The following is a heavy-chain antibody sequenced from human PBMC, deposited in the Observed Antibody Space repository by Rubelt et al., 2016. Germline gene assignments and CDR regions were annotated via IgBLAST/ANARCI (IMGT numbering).Heavy chain of an antibody. CDR3: AGRRRYSGSSYWYLDL. V-gene: IGHV4-34*01. Sequence: QVQLQQWGAGLLKPSETLSLTCAVYGGSFSGYYWSWIRQPPGKGLEWIGEINHSGSTNYNPSLKSRVTISVETSTNQFSLKLSSVTGGDPAVYYRAGRRRYSGSSYWYLDLGGRGTLVTVSS. CDR2: INHSGST. D-gene: IGHD1-26*01. J-gene: IGHJ2*01. CDR1: GGSFSGYY.